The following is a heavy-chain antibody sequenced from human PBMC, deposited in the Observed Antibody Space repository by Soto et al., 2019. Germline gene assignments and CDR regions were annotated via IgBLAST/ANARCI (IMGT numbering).Heavy chain of an antibody. V-gene: IGHV3-23*01. D-gene: IGHD3-22*01. CDR1: GFTFSSYA. J-gene: IGHJ4*02. Sequence: PGGSLRLSCAASGFTFSSYAMSWVRQAPGKGLEWVSGISDSGGSTYYADSVKGRFTISRDNSKNTLYLQMNSLRAEDTAVYYCAKGYYDSSGYSNFDYWGQGTLVTVSS. CDR3: AKGYYDSSGYSNFDY. CDR2: ISDSGGST.